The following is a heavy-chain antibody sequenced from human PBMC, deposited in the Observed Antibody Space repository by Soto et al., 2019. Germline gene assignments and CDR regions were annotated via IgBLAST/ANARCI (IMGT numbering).Heavy chain of an antibody. CDR3: ARDHAGSGWFRFDY. J-gene: IGHJ4*02. CDR2: ISAYNGDR. CDR1: GYTFSRYS. D-gene: IGHD6-19*01. Sequence: QVQLVQSGAEVKKPGASVKVSCKASGYTFSRYSISWVRQAPGQGLEWMGWISAYNGDRNYAQEVQGRVTLTTDTSTSTAYMELRSMRSDDTAVYYCARDHAGSGWFRFDYWCQGTLVTVSS. V-gene: IGHV1-18*01.